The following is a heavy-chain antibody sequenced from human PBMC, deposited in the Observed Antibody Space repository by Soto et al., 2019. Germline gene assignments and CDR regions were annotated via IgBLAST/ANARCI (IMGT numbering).Heavy chain of an antibody. D-gene: IGHD5-12*01. CDR2: INPSGDSR. CDR3: VRQKGEGYNYYFDY. Sequence: ASVKVSCKASGFSFSDYFMHWVRQAPGQGLEWMGIINPSGDSRNYAQKFQGRVTITRDTSTSTVYMDLSSLRYDDTTEYYCVRQKGEGYNYYFDYWGQGTLVTVSS. J-gene: IGHJ4*02. V-gene: IGHV1-46*01. CDR1: GFSFSDYF.